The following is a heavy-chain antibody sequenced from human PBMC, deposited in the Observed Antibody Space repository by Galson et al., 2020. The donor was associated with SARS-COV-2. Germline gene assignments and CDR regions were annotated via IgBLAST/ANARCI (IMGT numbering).Heavy chain of an antibody. J-gene: IGHJ6*02. Sequence: SETLSLTCTVSGGSISSGGYYWSWIRQHPGKGLEWIGYIYYSGSTYYNPSLKSRVTISVDTSKNQFSLKLSSVTAADTAVYYCARGYCSSTSCYYYYGMDVWGQGTTVTVSS. D-gene: IGHD2-2*01. CDR2: IYYSGST. V-gene: IGHV4-31*03. CDR1: GGSISSGGYY. CDR3: ARGYCSSTSCYYYYGMDV.